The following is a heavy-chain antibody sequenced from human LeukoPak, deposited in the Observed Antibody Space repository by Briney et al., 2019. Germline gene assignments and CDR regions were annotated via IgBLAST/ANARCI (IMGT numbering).Heavy chain of an antibody. V-gene: IGHV1-24*01. CDR2: FDPEDVEE. CDR1: RYALSELA. D-gene: IGHD5-12*01. Sequence: ASVKVSCKVSRYALSELAMHWVRQAPGKGLEWMGGFDPEDVEEIYAQNFQGRVTMTEDTSTDTAYMEPSSLRSEDTAVYYCATAVGTTMHVFDIWGQGTLVTVSS. CDR3: ATAVGTTMHVFDI. J-gene: IGHJ3*02.